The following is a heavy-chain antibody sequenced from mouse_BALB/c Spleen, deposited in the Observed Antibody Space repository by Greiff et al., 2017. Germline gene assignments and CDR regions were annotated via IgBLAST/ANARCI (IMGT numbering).Heavy chain of an antibody. V-gene: IGHV5-12-2*01. Sequence: EVQGVESGGGLVQPGGSLKLSCAASGFTFSSYTMSWVRQTPEKRLEWVAYISNGGGSTYYPDTVKGRFTISRDNAKNTLYLQMSSLKSEDTAMYYCASTMITTYGSYAMDYWGQGTSVTVSS. D-gene: IGHD2-4*01. CDR3: ASTMITTYGSYAMDY. J-gene: IGHJ4*01. CDR1: GFTFSSYT. CDR2: ISNGGGST.